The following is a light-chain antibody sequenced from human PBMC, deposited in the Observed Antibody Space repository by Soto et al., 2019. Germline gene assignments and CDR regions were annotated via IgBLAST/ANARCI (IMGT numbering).Light chain of an antibody. J-gene: IGKJ3*01. V-gene: IGKV1-33*01. Sequence: DIPMTQSPSSLSASVGDRVTITCQASHDITNFLSWYQQKPGKAPELLIYDASNLETGVPSRFSGSGSGTYFTVTINSLQPEDTATYYCQQYDNLPFTFGPGTKVDIK. CDR3: QQYDNLPFT. CDR2: DAS. CDR1: HDITNF.